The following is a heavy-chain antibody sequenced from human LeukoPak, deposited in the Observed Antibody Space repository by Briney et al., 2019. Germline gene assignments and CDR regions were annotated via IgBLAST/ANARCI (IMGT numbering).Heavy chain of an antibody. J-gene: IGHJ4*02. Sequence: GGSLRLSCAASGFSFNSYSMSWVRQAPGKGLEWVANIKLDGSEKYYVDSVRGRFTISRDNAKNSLYLQMNSLRAEDTALYYCAREVSLDFWGQGTLVTVSS. CDR3: AREVSLDF. V-gene: IGHV3-7*01. CDR1: GFSFNSYS. CDR2: IKLDGSEK.